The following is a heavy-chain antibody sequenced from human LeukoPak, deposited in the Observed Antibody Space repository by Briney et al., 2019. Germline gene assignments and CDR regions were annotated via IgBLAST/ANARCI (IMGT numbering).Heavy chain of an antibody. CDR2: INHSGST. J-gene: IGHJ5*02. D-gene: IGHD2-2*01. V-gene: IGHV4-34*01. CDR1: GGSFSGYY. CDR3: AVYCSSTSCYEEYWFDP. Sequence: SETLSLTCAVYGGSFSGYYWSWIRQPPGKGLEWIGEINHSGSTNYDPSLKSRVTISVDTSKNQFSPKLSSVTAADTAVYYCAVYCSSTSCYEEYWFDPWGQGTLVTVSS.